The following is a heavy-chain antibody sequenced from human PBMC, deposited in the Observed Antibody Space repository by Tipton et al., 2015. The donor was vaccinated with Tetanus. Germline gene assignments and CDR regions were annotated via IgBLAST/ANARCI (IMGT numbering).Heavy chain of an antibody. CDR3: ARAGGGSWGNFDY. V-gene: IGHV4-59*01. Sequence: TLSLTCTVSGASISSYYWSWIRQHPGTGLEWIGNIYYSGSTYYNPSLKSRLTISADMSKNQFSLKLSSVTAADTAVYYCARAGGGSWGNFDYWGQGTLVTVSS. D-gene: IGHD6-13*01. CDR1: GASISSYY. CDR2: IYYSGST. J-gene: IGHJ4*02.